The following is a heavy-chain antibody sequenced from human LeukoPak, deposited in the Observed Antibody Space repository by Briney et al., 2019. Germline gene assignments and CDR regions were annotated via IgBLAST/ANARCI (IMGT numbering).Heavy chain of an antibody. CDR1: GVSLSSDKYY. V-gene: IGHV4-31*03. CDR3: ATPYCGTISCLDVFDV. D-gene: IGHD2-2*01. CDR2: KYCSGST. J-gene: IGHJ3*01. Sequence: PSQTLSLTCTISGVSLSSDKYYWSWIRQRPGKGLEWIGHKYCSGSTSFNPSLKSRVSMSVDASKSQFSLKLTSVTAADTAVYYCATPYCGTISCLDVFDVWGQGTVVTVSS.